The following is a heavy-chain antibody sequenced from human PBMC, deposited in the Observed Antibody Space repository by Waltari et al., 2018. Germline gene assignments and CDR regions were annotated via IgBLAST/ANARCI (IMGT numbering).Heavy chain of an antibody. CDR3: AASYYYDSSAYQGYFDY. Sequence: QVQLVQSGAEVKKPGASVKVSCKASGYTFTSYDINWVRQATGQGLELMGWMNPNSCNTGYAQKFQGRVTMTRNTSISTAYMELSSLRSEDTAVYYCAASYYYDSSAYQGYFDYWGQGTLVTVSS. J-gene: IGHJ4*02. V-gene: IGHV1-8*01. CDR2: MNPNSCNT. D-gene: IGHD3-22*01. CDR1: GYTFTSYD.